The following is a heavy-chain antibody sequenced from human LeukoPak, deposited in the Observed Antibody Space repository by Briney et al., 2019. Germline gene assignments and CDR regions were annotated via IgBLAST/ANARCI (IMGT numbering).Heavy chain of an antibody. Sequence: GGSLRLSCAASGFSFSDYWMSWVRQAPGKGLEWVANVKPDGSEKYYVDSVKGRFTISRDNARNSLYLQMDSLRAEDTAVYFCANLWEMGYWGQGTLVTVSS. V-gene: IGHV3-7*01. CDR2: VKPDGSEK. J-gene: IGHJ4*02. D-gene: IGHD5-24*01. CDR1: GFSFSDYW. CDR3: ANLWEMGY.